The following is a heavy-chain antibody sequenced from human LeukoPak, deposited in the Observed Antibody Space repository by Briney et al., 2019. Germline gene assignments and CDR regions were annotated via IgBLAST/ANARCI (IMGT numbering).Heavy chain of an antibody. CDR3: AKEMATILGAFDI. Sequence: PGGSLRLSCAASGFTFSNYAMNWVRQAPGKGLEWISTISGSGGSTYYADSVKGRFTISRDNSKKTLYLQMNTLRAEDTAVYYCAKEMATILGAFDIWGQGTMVTVSS. D-gene: IGHD5-24*01. V-gene: IGHV3-23*01. CDR2: ISGSGGST. J-gene: IGHJ3*02. CDR1: GFTFSNYA.